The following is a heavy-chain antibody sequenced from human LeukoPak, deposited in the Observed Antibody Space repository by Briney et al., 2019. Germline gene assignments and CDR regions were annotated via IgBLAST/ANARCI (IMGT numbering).Heavy chain of an antibody. D-gene: IGHD4-17*01. CDR3: ARDDYGDPRGDY. J-gene: IGHJ4*02. Sequence: SVTVSCKASGGTFSSYAISWVRQAPGQGLEWMGRIIPILGIANYAQKFQGRVTITADKSTSTAYMELSSLRSEDTAVYYCARDDYGDPRGDYWGQGTLVTVSS. CDR1: GGTFSSYA. V-gene: IGHV1-69*04. CDR2: IIPILGIA.